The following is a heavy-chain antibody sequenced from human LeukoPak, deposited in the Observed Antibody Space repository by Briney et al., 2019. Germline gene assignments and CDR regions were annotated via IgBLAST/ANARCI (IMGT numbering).Heavy chain of an antibody. CDR3: ATHRGVGQFDY. J-gene: IGHJ4*02. Sequence: SETLSLTCTVSGGSISSYYWSWIRQPPGKGPEWIGYIYYSGSTNYNPSLKSRVTISVDTSKNQFSLKLSSVTAADTAVYYCATHRGVGQFDYWGQGTLVTVSS. D-gene: IGHD1-26*01. V-gene: IGHV4-59*01. CDR1: GGSISSYY. CDR2: IYYSGST.